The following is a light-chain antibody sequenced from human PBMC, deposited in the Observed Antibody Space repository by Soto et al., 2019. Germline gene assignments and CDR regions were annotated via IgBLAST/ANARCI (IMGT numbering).Light chain of an antibody. CDR3: CSYGGSSTLYV. V-gene: IGLV2-23*01. CDR1: SSDVGSYNL. CDR2: EAT. J-gene: IGLJ1*01. Sequence: QSVLTQPASVSGSPGQSITISCTGTSSDVGSYNLVSWYQQHPDKAPQLIIFEATQRPSGVSSRFSGSKSGNTASLTISGLQAEDDADYYCCSYGGSSTLYVFGTGTKVTVL.